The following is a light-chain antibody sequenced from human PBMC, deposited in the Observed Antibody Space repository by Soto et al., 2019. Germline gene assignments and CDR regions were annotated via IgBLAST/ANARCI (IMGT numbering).Light chain of an antibody. CDR1: SSNIGTNT. CDR3: AAWDGSLNVVL. Sequence: QSALTQPPSASGTPGQRVTISCSGSSSNIGTNTVNWYQQFPRSAPKLLTYSSNQRPSGVPDRFSGSKSGTSASLAISGLQSEDEADYYCAAWDGSLNVVLFGGGTKLTVL. CDR2: SSN. V-gene: IGLV1-44*01. J-gene: IGLJ3*02.